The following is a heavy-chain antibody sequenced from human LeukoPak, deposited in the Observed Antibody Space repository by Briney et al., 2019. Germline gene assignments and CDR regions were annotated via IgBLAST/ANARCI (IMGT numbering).Heavy chain of an antibody. Sequence: ASVKVSCKASGYTFTSYGISWVRQAPGQGLEWMGWISAYNGNTNYAQKLQGRFTITTDTSTSTAYMELRSLRSDDTAVYFCAKAGVDYYDSSGYYEIDYWGQGTLVTVSS. CDR3: AKAGVDYYDSSGYYEIDY. J-gene: IGHJ4*02. CDR1: GYTFTSYG. D-gene: IGHD3-22*01. CDR2: ISAYNGNT. V-gene: IGHV1-18*01.